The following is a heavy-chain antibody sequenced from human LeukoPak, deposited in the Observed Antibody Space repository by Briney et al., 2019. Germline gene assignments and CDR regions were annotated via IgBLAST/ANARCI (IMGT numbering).Heavy chain of an antibody. J-gene: IGHJ4*02. CDR3: ARDQEAFDY. V-gene: IGHV1-46*01. CDR1: GYSFTSNY. Sequence: ASVTVSCKASGYSFTSNYIHWVRQAPGQGLEWMGMIYPRDGSTSYAQKFQGRVTVTRDTSTSTVHMELSGLRTEDTAVYYCARDQEAFDYWGQGTLVTVSS. CDR2: IYPRDGST.